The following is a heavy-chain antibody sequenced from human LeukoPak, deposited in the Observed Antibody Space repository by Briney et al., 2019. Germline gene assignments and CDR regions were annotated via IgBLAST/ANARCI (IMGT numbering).Heavy chain of an antibody. V-gene: IGHV3-21*01. Sequence: RGSLRLSCAASGFTFSSYSMNWVRQAPGKGLEWVSSISSSSSYIYYADSVKGRFTISRDNAKNSLYLQMNSLRAEDTAVYYCARSLGVPGWQWLVGPFDYWGQGTLVTVSS. J-gene: IGHJ4*02. CDR2: ISSSSSYI. CDR3: ARSLGVPGWQWLVGPFDY. D-gene: IGHD6-19*01. CDR1: GFTFSSYS.